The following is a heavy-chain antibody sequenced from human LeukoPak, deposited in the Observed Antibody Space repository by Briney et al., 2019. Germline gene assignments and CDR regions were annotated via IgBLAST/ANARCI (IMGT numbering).Heavy chain of an antibody. CDR2: ISSSGSTI. D-gene: IGHD4-17*01. V-gene: IGHV3-48*03. CDR1: GFTFSSYE. Sequence: PGGSLRLSCAASGFTFSSYEMNWVRQAPGKGLEWVSYISSSGSTIYYADSVKGRFTISRDNAKNSLYLQMNSLRAEDTAVYYCARDNSFRNYGDYNYYYYGMYVWGQGTTVTVSS. J-gene: IGHJ6*02. CDR3: ARDNSFRNYGDYNYYYYGMYV.